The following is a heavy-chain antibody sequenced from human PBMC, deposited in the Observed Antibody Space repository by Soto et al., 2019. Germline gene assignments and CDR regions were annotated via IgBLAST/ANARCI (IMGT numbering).Heavy chain of an antibody. J-gene: IGHJ4*02. V-gene: IGHV4-34*01. CDR3: ARVRYDSSGYWCYFDY. CDR1: GGSFSGYY. Sequence: PSETLSLTCAVSGGSFSGYYWSWIRQPPGKGLEWIGEINHSGSTNYNPSLKSRVTISVATSKNQFSLKLSSVTAADTAVYYCARVRYDSSGYWCYFDYWGQGTLVTVSS. CDR2: INHSGST. D-gene: IGHD3-22*01.